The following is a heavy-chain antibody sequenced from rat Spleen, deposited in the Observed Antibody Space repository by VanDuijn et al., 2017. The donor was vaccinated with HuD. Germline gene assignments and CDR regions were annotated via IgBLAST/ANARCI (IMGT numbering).Heavy chain of an antibody. J-gene: IGHJ4*01. CDR3: ARHNSGYGVMDA. D-gene: IGHD4-3*01. V-gene: IGHV5-17*01. CDR2: IIYDGSGT. CDR1: GFTFSDYS. Sequence: EVQLVESDGGLVQPGRSLKLSCAASGFTFSDYSMAWVRQAPKKGPEWVATIIYDGSGTYYRDSVKGRFTISRDNAKSTLYLQMDSLRSEDTATYYCARHNSGYGVMDAWGQGASVTVSS.